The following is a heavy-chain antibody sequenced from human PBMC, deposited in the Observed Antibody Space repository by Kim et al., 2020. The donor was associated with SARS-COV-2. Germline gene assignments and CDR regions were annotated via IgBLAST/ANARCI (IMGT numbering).Heavy chain of an antibody. V-gene: IGHV4-4*02. CDR3: ARVGMIAVATFDY. Sequence: SETLSLTCAVSGGSISSSNWWSWVRQPPGKGLEWIGEIYHSGSTNYNPSLKSRVTISVDKSKNQFSLKLSSVTAADTAVYYCARVGMIAVATFDYWGQGTLVTVSS. CDR2: IYHSGST. D-gene: IGHD6-19*01. CDR1: GGSISSSNW. J-gene: IGHJ4*02.